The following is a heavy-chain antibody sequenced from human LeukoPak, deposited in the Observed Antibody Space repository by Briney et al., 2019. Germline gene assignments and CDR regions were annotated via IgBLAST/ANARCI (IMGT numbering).Heavy chain of an antibody. J-gene: IGHJ4*02. CDR1: GFTFSSYG. CDR3: AKDRLGALLYFDS. Sequence: GGTLRLSCAASGFTFSSYGMSWVRQAPGKGLEWVSAISGSGGTTYYADSVKGRFTISRDNSMNTLYLQMNSLRTEDTAVYSCAKDRLGALLYFDSWGQGTLVTVSS. D-gene: IGHD1-26*01. CDR2: ISGSGGTT. V-gene: IGHV3-23*01.